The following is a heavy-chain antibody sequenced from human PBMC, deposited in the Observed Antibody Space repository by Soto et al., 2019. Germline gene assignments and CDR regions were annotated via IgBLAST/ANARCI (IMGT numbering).Heavy chain of an antibody. CDR3: AKCPGIGRFDY. V-gene: IGHV3-23*01. CDR1: GFTFSNYA. D-gene: IGHD1-1*01. CDR2: ISGSGGST. Sequence: SLRLSCAASGFTFSNYAMSWVRQAPGKGLEWVSAISGSGGSTYYADSVKGRFTISRDNSKNTLYLQVNSLRAEDTAVYYCAKCPGIGRFDYWGQGTLVTVSS. J-gene: IGHJ4*02.